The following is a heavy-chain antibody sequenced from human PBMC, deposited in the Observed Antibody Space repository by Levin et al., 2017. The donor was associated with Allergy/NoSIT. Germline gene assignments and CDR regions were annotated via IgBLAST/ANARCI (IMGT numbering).Heavy chain of an antibody. V-gene: IGHV1-69*06. J-gene: IGHJ3*02. CDR3: ARPGGWYLRAAFDI. CDR2: IIPIFGTA. Sequence: PMASVKVSCKASGGTFSSYAISWVRQAPGQGLEWMGGIIPIFGTANYAQKFQGRVTITADKSTSTAYMELSSLRSEDTAVYYCARPGGWYLRAAFDIWGQGTMVTVSS. CDR1: GGTFSSYA. D-gene: IGHD6-19*01.